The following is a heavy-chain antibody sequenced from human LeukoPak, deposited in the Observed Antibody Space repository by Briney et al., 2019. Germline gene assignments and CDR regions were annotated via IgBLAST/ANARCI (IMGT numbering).Heavy chain of an antibody. J-gene: IGHJ4*02. D-gene: IGHD6-6*01. CDR3: ARLAASSGDC. CDR2: INPGDSDT. CDR1: GYSFTNYW. V-gene: IGHV5-51*07. Sequence: GESLKISCKGSGYSFTNYWIGWVHQMPGKGLEWMGIINPGDSDTRYSPSFQGQVIISADKSISTAYLQWTSLKASDTAMYYCARLAASSGDCWGQGSLVTVSS.